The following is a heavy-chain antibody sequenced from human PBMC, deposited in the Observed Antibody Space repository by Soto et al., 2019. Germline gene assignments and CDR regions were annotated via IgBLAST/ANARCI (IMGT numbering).Heavy chain of an antibody. Sequence: GASVKVSCKASGYTFTGYYIHWVRQAPGQGLEWMGWINPNSGGTNYAQKFQGWVTMTRDTSISTAYMELSRLRTDDTAVYYCASSIAAYYYGMDVWGQGTTVTVSS. CDR3: ASSIAAYYYGMDV. CDR2: INPNSGGT. CDR1: GYTFTGYY. V-gene: IGHV1-2*04. D-gene: IGHD6-6*01. J-gene: IGHJ6*02.